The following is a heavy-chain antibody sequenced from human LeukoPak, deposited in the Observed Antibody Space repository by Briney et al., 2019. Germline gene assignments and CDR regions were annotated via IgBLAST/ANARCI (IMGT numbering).Heavy chain of an antibody. V-gene: IGHV3-30*04. D-gene: IGHD2-15*01. CDR3: ARGVYCSGGSCWVYNWFDP. J-gene: IGHJ5*02. CDR1: GFTFSSYA. CDR2: ISYDGSNK. Sequence: GGSLRLSCAASGFTFSSYAMHWVRQAPGKGLEWVAVISYDGSNKYYADSAKGRFTISRDNSKNTLYLQMNSLRAEDTAVYYCARGVYCSGGSCWVYNWFDPWGQGTLVTVSS.